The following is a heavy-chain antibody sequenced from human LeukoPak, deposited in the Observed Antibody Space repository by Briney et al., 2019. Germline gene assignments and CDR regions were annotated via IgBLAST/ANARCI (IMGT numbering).Heavy chain of an antibody. CDR2: INTNTGNP. CDR1: GYTFTSYA. J-gene: IGHJ4*02. Sequence: GASVKVSCKASGYTFTSYAMNWVRQAPGQGLEWMGWINTNTGNPTYAQGFTGRFVFSLDTSVSTAYLQISSLKAEDPAVYYCARGPSYSGYEHFDYWGQGTLVTVSS. CDR3: ARGPSYSGYEHFDY. V-gene: IGHV7-4-1*02. D-gene: IGHD5-12*01.